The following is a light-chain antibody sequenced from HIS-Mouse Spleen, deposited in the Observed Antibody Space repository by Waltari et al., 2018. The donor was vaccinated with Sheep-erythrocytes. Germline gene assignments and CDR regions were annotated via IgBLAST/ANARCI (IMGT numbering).Light chain of an antibody. V-gene: IGLV2-23*01. CDR2: EGS. CDR3: CSYAGSSTLV. CDR1: SSDVWCYNL. J-gene: IGLJ2*01. Sequence: QSALTQPASVSGSPGQSITISCTGTSSDVWCYNLVPWYQQHPGKAPKLMIYEGSKRPSGVSNRFSGSKSGNTASLTISGLQAEDEADYYCCSYAGSSTLVFGGGTKLTVL.